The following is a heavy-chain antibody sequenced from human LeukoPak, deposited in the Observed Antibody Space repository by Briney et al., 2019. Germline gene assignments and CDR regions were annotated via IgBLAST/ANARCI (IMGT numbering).Heavy chain of an antibody. D-gene: IGHD6-19*01. J-gene: IGHJ4*02. Sequence: GGSLRLSCAASGFTFSSYWMHWVRQAPGKGLVWVSRIKSDGSGTSYADSVKGRFTISRDNAKNTLYLQMNSLRAEDTAVYYCARGSDSNGWYSSFDYWGQGTLVTVSS. V-gene: IGHV3-74*01. CDR2: IKSDGSGT. CDR1: GFTFSSYW. CDR3: ARGSDSNGWYSSFDY.